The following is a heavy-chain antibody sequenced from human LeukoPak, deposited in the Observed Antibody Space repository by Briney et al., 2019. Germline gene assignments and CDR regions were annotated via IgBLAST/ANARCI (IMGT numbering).Heavy chain of an antibody. CDR3: AKGSYSGDSSPTGADY. J-gene: IGHJ4*02. CDR2: ISGGGGGP. CDR1: GFTCRSYA. D-gene: IGHD3-10*01. V-gene: IGHV3-23*01. Sequence: GGSLRLSCAGSGFTCRSYARSWGGRAQGKGGRGGSTISGGGGGPWYPDSVNGRFTIPRDNSKNTLWLHMTSLRAEDTAIYYCAKGSYSGDSSPTGADYWGQGTLVTVSS.